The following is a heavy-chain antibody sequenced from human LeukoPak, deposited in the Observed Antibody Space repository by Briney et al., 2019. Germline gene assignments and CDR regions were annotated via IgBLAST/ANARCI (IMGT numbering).Heavy chain of an antibody. CDR1: GFTFSNYG. CDR2: IRYDGTNK. J-gene: IGHJ6*02. CDR3: ARGYCGGDCYKPPYYYYGMDV. Sequence: GGSLRLSCAASGFTFSNYGMHWVRQAPGKGLEWVAFIRYDGTNKYYADSVKGRLTISRDNSKNTLYLQMNSLRAEDTAVYYCARGYCGGDCYKPPYYYYGMDVWGQGTTVTVSS. V-gene: IGHV3-30*02. D-gene: IGHD2-21*02.